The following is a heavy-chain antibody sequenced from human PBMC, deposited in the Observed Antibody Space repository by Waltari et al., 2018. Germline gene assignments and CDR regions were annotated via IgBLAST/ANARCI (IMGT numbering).Heavy chain of an antibody. J-gene: IGHJ3*02. Sequence: QVQLVQSGAEVKKPGASVKVSCKASGYTFTGYYMHWVRQAPGQGLAWRRRINPIGGGTTYALKFKGRGTMTRETSISTACMERRRMRPDVTAVYYCARRMITGEAFDIWGQGTMVTVSS. CDR1: GYTFTGYY. D-gene: IGHD3-16*01. CDR2: INPIGGGT. V-gene: IGHV1-2*06. CDR3: ARRMITGEAFDI.